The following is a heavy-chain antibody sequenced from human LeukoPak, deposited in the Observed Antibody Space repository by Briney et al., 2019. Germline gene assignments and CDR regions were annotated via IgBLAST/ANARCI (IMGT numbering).Heavy chain of an antibody. CDR1: GFTVSSNY. V-gene: IGHV3-53*01. J-gene: IGHJ4*02. Sequence: GGSLRLSCAASGFTVSSNYMSWVRQAPGKGLEWVSVIYSGDSTYYADSVKGRFTISRDNSKNTLYLQMNNLRAEDTAVYYCAKPFFGDYVPIDYWGQGTLVTVSS. CDR2: IYSGDST. D-gene: IGHD4-17*01. CDR3: AKPFFGDYVPIDY.